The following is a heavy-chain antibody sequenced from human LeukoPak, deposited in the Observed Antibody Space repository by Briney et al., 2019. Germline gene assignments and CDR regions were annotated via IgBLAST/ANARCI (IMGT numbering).Heavy chain of an antibody. CDR3: VRGSRRDGYNTLVDS. CDR2: MNPNSGNT. D-gene: IGHD5-24*01. V-gene: IGHV1-8*01. Sequence: EASVKVSCKASGYTFTSYDINWVRQATGQGLEWMGWMNPNSGNTGYAQKFQGRVTMTKNISISTAYMELSSLRSEDTAVYYCVRGSRRDGYNTLVDSWGQGTLVTVSS. CDR1: GYTFTSYD. J-gene: IGHJ4*02.